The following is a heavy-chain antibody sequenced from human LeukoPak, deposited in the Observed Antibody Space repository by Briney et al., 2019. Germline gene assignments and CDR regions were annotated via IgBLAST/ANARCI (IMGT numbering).Heavy chain of an antibody. J-gene: IGHJ3*02. CDR1: GFTFSNYA. CDR3: AKEGIVLMVYAPPGAFDI. D-gene: IGHD2-8*01. CDR2: ISGSGGST. V-gene: IGHV3-23*01. Sequence: GGSLRLSCAASGFTFSNYALSWVRQAPGKGLEWVSDISGSGGSTYYADSVKGRFTISRDNSKNTMYLQMNSLRAEDTAAYYCAKEGIVLMVYAPPGAFDIWGQGTMVTVSS.